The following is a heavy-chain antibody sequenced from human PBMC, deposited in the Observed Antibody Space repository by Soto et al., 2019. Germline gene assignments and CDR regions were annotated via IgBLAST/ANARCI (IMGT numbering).Heavy chain of an antibody. D-gene: IGHD3-9*01. Sequence: GGSPRLSCAASGFTFSSYSMNWVRQAPGKGLEWVSSISSSSRYIYYPDSVKGRFTISRDNAKNSLYLQMSSLRAEDTAVYYCARGFDILTGLYFQHWGQGTLVTVS. V-gene: IGHV3-21*01. J-gene: IGHJ1*01. CDR3: ARGFDILTGLYFQH. CDR1: GFTFSSYS. CDR2: ISSSSRYI.